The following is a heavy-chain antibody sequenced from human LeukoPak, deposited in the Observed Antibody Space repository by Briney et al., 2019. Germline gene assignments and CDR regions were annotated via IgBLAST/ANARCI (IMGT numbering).Heavy chain of an antibody. CDR2: INHSGST. V-gene: IGHV4-34*01. Sequence: SETLSLTCAVYGGSFSGYYWSWIRQPPGKGLEWIGEINHSGSTNYNPSLKSRVTISVDTSKNQFPLKLSSVTAADTAVYYCARQVAARPFDYWGQGTLVTVSS. CDR1: GGSFSGYY. CDR3: ARQVAARPFDY. J-gene: IGHJ4*02. D-gene: IGHD6-6*01.